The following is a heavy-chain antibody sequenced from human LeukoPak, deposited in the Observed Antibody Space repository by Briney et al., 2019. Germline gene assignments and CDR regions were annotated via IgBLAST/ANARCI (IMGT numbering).Heavy chain of an antibody. V-gene: IGHV3-74*01. CDR3: ARGYYSSSRIDN. CDR2: VNSDGSTT. D-gene: IGHD6-13*01. J-gene: IGHJ4*02. CDR1: GFPFSNYW. Sequence: PGGSLRLSCEASGFPFSNYWMHWVRQAPGKGLVWVSRVNSDGSTTNYADSVKGRFTISRDNAENTLYMRMNSLRPEDTAVYYCARGYYSSSRIDNWGQGTLVTVSS.